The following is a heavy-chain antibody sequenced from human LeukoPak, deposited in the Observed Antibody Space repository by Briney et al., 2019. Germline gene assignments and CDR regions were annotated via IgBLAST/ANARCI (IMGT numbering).Heavy chain of an antibody. CDR3: AKDGSGGKYSYGLQYYFDY. V-gene: IGHV3-23*01. J-gene: IGHJ4*02. D-gene: IGHD5-18*01. CDR2: ISGSGGST. CDR1: GFTFSSYA. Sequence: GGSLRLSSAASGFTFSSYAMSWVRKAPGKGVEWVSAISGSGGSTYYAASRSGRFTISRDNSKNTLYLQMNSLRAEATAVYYCAKDGSGGKYSYGLQYYFDYWGQGTLVTASS.